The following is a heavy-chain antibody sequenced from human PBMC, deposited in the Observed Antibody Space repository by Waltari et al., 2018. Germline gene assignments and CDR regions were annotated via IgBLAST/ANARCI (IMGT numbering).Heavy chain of an antibody. CDR3: VTTHGNGDYFYGMDV. V-gene: IGHV3-21*01. J-gene: IGHJ6*02. CDR2: IRTNTDSI. D-gene: IGHD4-17*01. CDR1: GFRGSSTRGNS. Sequence: EVQLVESGGGLVKPGGSLRLSCAALGFRGSSTRGNSMNWVRQAPGKGLELVSSIRTNTDSIFYADSVKGRFTISKDKTNNSLYLQMNSLRVDDTAVYYCVTTHGNGDYFYGMDVWGQGTAVTVSS.